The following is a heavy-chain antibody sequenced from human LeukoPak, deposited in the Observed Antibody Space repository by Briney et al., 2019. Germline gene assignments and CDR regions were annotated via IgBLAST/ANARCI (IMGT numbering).Heavy chain of an antibody. J-gene: IGHJ5*02. D-gene: IGHD3-3*01. CDR3: ARATSQYYDFWSGPSDEWFDP. CDR2: INWNSVSA. V-gene: IGHV3-9*01. Sequence: PGRSLRLSCVASGFTFDDYAMHWVRQAPGKGLEWVAGINWNSVSAVYADSLKGRLTISRDNAKNSLFLQMNSLKTEDTAVYYCARATSQYYDFWSGPSDEWFDPWGQGTLVTVSS. CDR1: GFTFDDYA.